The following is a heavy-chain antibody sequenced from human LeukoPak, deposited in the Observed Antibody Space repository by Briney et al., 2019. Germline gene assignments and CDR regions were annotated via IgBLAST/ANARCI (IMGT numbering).Heavy chain of an antibody. J-gene: IGHJ4*02. V-gene: IGHV4-59*01. D-gene: IGHD3-10*01. CDR3: ARGPPGNLGFDY. CDR2: IYYSGST. Sequence: SENLSLTCTVSGGSISSYYWSWIRQPPGKGLEWIGYIYYSGSTNYNPSLKSRVTISVDTSKNQFSLKLSSVTAADTAVYYCARGPPGNLGFDYWGQGTLVTVSS. CDR1: GGSISSYY.